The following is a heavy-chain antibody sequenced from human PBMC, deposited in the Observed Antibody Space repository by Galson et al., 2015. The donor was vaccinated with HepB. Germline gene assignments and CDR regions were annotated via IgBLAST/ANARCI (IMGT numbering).Heavy chain of an antibody. CDR1: GFTFSNYG. J-gene: IGHJ4*02. D-gene: IGHD6-6*01. Sequence: SLRLSCATSGFTFSNYGMHWVRQAPGKGLEWVAVISHDGRSTYYADSVKGRLTISRDNSKNTLSLQMNSLRAEDTAVYYCTRDTRSRSSDYWGPGAPVT. CDR3: TRDTRSRSSDY. V-gene: IGHV3-33*01. CDR2: ISHDGRST.